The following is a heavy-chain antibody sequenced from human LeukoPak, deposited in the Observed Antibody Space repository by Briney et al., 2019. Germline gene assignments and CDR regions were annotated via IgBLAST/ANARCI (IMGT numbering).Heavy chain of an antibody. CDR2: VSPYNENT. D-gene: IGHD6-13*01. J-gene: IGHJ4*02. V-gene: IGHV1-18*01. Sequence: GASVKVSCKASGYTFTSYGISWVRQAPGQGLEWMGRVSPYNENTNYAQYLQGRVTITTDTSTSTAYMELRSLASDDAAVYYCARDRTAGIAATDTSGASDYWGQGTLVTVSS. CDR1: GYTFTSYG. CDR3: ARDRTAGIAATDTSGASDY.